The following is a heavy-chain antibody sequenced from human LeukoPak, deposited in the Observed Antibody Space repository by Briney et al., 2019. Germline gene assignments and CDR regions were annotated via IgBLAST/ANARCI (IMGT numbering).Heavy chain of an antibody. Sequence: SETLSLTCGIYGGSFSDHSWNWIRQPPGKGLEWIGEIHHSGTTEYNPSLKSRVTISADRSKNQFSLNLTSVTAADTAVYYCARWGVVTQRGAHYHYSMDVWDNGTTVTVSS. J-gene: IGHJ6*03. CDR2: IHHSGTT. CDR1: GGSFSDHS. CDR3: ARWGVVTQRGAHYHYSMDV. V-gene: IGHV4-34*01. D-gene: IGHD4-23*01.